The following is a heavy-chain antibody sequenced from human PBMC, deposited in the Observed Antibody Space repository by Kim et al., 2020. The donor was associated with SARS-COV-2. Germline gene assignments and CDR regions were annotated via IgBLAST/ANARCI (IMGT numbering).Heavy chain of an antibody. Sequence: GGSLRLSCVVSGFTFSSFAVSWVRQAPGKGPEWVSSISAGGDSTYYADSVKGRFTISRDNSNNILYLQMNSLRAEDTAVYYCARYYYGSGNYYQQGLGWGQGTLVTVSS. J-gene: IGHJ1*01. CDR2: ISAGGDST. CDR1: GFTFSSFA. V-gene: IGHV3-23*01. D-gene: IGHD3-10*01. CDR3: ARYYYGSGNYYQQGLG.